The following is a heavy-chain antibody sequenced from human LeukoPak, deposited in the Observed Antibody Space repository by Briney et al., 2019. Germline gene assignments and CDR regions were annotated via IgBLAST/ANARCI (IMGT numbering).Heavy chain of an antibody. CDR2: ISGSGGST. D-gene: IGHD3-22*01. Sequence: GGSLRLSCAASGFTFSNYDMSWVRQAPGKGLEWVSGISGSGGSTYHADSVKGHFTISRDNSKNTLYLQMNSLRAEDTAVYYCAKELDSSGYFDYWGQGTLVTVSS. J-gene: IGHJ4*02. V-gene: IGHV3-23*01. CDR3: AKELDSSGYFDY. CDR1: GFTFSNYD.